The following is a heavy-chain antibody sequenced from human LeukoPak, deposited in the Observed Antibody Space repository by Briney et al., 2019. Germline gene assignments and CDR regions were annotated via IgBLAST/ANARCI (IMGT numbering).Heavy chain of an antibody. CDR3: ARALHYGSGSLGYMDV. V-gene: IGHV1-2*02. D-gene: IGHD3-10*01. CDR1: GYTFTGYY. CDR2: INPNSGGT. Sequence: GASVKVSCKASGYTFTGYYMHWVRQAPGQGLEWMGWINPNSGGTNYAQKFQGRVTITADESTSTAYMELSSLRSEDTAVYYCARALHYGSGSLGYMDVWGKGTTVTISS. J-gene: IGHJ6*03.